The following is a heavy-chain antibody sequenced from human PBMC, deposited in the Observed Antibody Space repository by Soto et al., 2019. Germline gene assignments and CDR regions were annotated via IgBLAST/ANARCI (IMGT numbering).Heavy chain of an antibody. V-gene: IGHV3-30*18. J-gene: IGHJ4*02. CDR1: GFTFSTCA. Sequence: QVQLVESGGGVVQPGMSLRLSCAASGFTFSTCAMHWVRQAPGKGLEWVAVISYDEKNKYFADSVKGRFTISRDNSKNMLYLQLNSLRAEDTAVYYCAKILGGGWLIDYWGQGTLVTVSS. CDR2: ISYDEKNK. CDR3: AKILGGGWLIDY. D-gene: IGHD6-19*01.